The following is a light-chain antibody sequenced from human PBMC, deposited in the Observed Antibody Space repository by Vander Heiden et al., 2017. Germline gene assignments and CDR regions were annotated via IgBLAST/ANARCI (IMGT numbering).Light chain of an antibody. Sequence: DIQMTPSPSSLSASVGDRVTITCRASQSINTYLNWYQQKPGKAPKPLIFAVSSLQSGVPSRFSGSGSGTDFTLAISSLQPEDFATYYCQQSFTTPITFGQGNDWKLN. CDR3: QQSFTTPIT. CDR2: AVS. V-gene: IGKV1-39*01. CDR1: QSINTY. J-gene: IGKJ5*01.